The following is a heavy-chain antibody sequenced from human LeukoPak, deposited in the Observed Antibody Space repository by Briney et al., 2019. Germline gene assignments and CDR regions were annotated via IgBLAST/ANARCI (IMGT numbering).Heavy chain of an antibody. CDR2: VYYSETT. V-gene: IGHV4-59*01. J-gene: IGHJ4*02. Sequence: PSETLSLTCSVSGASINSYYWSWIRRPPGKGLEWIGYVYYSETTNYNPSLKSRVTISLDTSKTQFSLRLSSVTAADTAVYYCASQLGGTTFHWGQEILVTVSS. CDR1: GASINSYY. D-gene: IGHD1-1*01. CDR3: ASQLGGTTFH.